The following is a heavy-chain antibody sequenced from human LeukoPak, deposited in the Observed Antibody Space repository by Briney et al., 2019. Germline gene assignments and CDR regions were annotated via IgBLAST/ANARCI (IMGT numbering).Heavy chain of an antibody. CDR3: AGERGEEYSSGWYKRNYFDN. D-gene: IGHD6-19*01. CDR1: DGSVSSGDYY. V-gene: IGHV4-39*07. Sequence: SQTLSLTCTVSDGSVSSGDYYWTWLRQPPGKGLEWIASGDYSGGTYYNPSLESRVAISADMSKNQFSLKLTSVTGADTAVYYCAGERGEEYSSGWYKRNYFDNWGQGIRVTVSS. CDR2: GDYSGGT. J-gene: IGHJ4*02.